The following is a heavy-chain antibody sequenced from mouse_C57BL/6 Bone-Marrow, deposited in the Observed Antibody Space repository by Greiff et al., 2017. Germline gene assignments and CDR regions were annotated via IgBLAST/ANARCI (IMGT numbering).Heavy chain of an antibody. CDR2: LYPRHGST. Sequence: QVQLQQSGPELVKPGASVKLSCKASGYTFTSYDINWVKQRPGQGLEWIGWLYPRHGSTKYTEKFKGKATLPVDTSTSTAYMELHSLTSEDSAVYFCARGIYYGRNFDYWGQGTTLTVSS. V-gene: IGHV1-85*01. D-gene: IGHD1-1*01. CDR1: GYTFTSYD. CDR3: ARGIYYGRNFDY. J-gene: IGHJ2*01.